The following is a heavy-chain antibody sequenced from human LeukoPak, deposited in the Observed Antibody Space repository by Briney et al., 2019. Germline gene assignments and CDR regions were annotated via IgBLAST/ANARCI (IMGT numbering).Heavy chain of an antibody. CDR2: INPSGGST. CDR1: GGTFISYA. CDR3: ARVGATGATADN. V-gene: IGHV1-46*01. Sequence: GASVKVSCKASGGTFISYAISWVRQAPGQGLEWMGIINPSGGSTSYAQKFQGRVTMTSDTSTSTVYMELKSLRSEDTAVYFCARVGATGATADNWGQGTLVTVSS. D-gene: IGHD2-21*02. J-gene: IGHJ4*02.